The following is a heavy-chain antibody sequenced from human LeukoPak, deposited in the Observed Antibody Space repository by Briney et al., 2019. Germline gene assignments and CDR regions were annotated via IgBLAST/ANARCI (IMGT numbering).Heavy chain of an antibody. CDR3: ARTTEGGYTYDYFYYYYMDV. CDR1: GGSISSYY. J-gene: IGHJ6*03. D-gene: IGHD5-18*01. CDR2: SGST. V-gene: IGHV4-59*01. Sequence: SETLSLTCTVSGGSISSYYWSWIRQSPGKGLEWIGYSGSTNYNPSLKSRVTISVDTSKNQFSLKLSSVTAADTAVYYCARTTEGGYTYDYFYYYYMDVWGKGTTVTISS.